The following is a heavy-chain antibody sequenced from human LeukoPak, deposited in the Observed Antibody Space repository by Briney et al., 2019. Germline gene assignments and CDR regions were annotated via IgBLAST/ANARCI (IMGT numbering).Heavy chain of an antibody. CDR3: TTGGPAYCGADCYDFDY. Sequence: GGSLRLSCVVSGFNFEDYGMSWVRQGPGKGLEWVSSINWSAGRTGYADSVKGRFTISRDNAKNSLYLQMNSLRAEDTAFYYCTTGGPAYCGADCYDFDYWGQGSLVTVSS. V-gene: IGHV3-20*04. D-gene: IGHD2-21*02. J-gene: IGHJ4*02. CDR1: GFNFEDYG. CDR2: INWSAGRT.